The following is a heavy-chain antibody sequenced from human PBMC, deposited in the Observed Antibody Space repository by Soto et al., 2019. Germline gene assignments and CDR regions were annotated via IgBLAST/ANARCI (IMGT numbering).Heavy chain of an antibody. CDR2: INPNSGGT. Sequence: ASVKVSCKASGYTFTGYYMHWVRQAPGQGLEWMGWINPNSGGTNYAQKFQGRVTMTRDTSISTAYMELSRLRSEDTAVYYCARDLGYYDILTGSWAHAFDIWGQGTMVTVSS. J-gene: IGHJ3*02. V-gene: IGHV1-2*02. CDR1: GYTFTGYY. CDR3: ARDLGYYDILTGSWAHAFDI. D-gene: IGHD3-9*01.